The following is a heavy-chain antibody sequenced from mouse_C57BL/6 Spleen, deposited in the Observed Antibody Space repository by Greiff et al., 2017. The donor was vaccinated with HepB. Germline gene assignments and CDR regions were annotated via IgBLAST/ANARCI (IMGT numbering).Heavy chain of an antibody. V-gene: IGHV5-17*01. CDR1: GFTFSDYG. J-gene: IGHJ2*01. Sequence: EVKLMESGGGLVKPGGSLKLSCAASGFTFSDYGMHWVRQAPEKGLEWVAYISSGSSTIYYADTVKGRFTISRDNAKNTLFLQMTSLRSEDTAMYYCARPRITTVVALDYWGQGTTLTVSS. CDR3: ARPRITTVVALDY. CDR2: ISSGSSTI. D-gene: IGHD1-1*01.